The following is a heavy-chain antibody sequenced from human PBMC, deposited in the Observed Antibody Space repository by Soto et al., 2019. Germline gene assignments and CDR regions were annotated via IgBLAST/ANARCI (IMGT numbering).Heavy chain of an antibody. J-gene: IGHJ4*02. Sequence: PSETLSLTCTVSGGSMSSYYWSWIRQPPGKGLEWIGYIYYSGSTNYNPSLKSRVTISVDTSKNQFSLKLSSVTAADTAVYYCARVSFGTVGATTLFDYWGQGTLVTVSS. CDR1: GGSMSSYY. D-gene: IGHD1-26*01. V-gene: IGHV4-59*01. CDR3: ARVSFGTVGATTLFDY. CDR2: IYYSGST.